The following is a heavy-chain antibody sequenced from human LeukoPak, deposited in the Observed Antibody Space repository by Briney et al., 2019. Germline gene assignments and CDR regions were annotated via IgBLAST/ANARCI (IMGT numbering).Heavy chain of an antibody. Sequence: GASVKVSCKASGYTFTDYGVSWVRQAPGQGLEWLAWISTSNGDTHHAQNLQGRVTVTTDTSTSTAWLELRSLTFDDTAVYYCARDTYSRNRWYFDYWGQGTLVTVSS. V-gene: IGHV1-18*01. CDR1: GYTFTDYG. D-gene: IGHD4-11*01. CDR3: ARDTYSRNRWYFDY. CDR2: ISTSNGDT. J-gene: IGHJ4*02.